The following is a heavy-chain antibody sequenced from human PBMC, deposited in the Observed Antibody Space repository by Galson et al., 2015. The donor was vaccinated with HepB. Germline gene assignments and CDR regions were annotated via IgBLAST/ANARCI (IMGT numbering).Heavy chain of an antibody. CDR2: ITASGGDT. V-gene: IGHV3-23*01. CDR3: AKRSASGAYYDS. D-gene: IGHD3-10*01. J-gene: IGHJ4*02. Sequence: SLRLSCAASGFTFSNYGMAWGRQAPGKGPEWVSTITASGGDTFYAGSVEGRVTTSRDNSQNMFFLQMNSLRAEDSAEYYCAKRSASGAYYDSWGQGTLVTVSS. CDR1: GFTFSNYG.